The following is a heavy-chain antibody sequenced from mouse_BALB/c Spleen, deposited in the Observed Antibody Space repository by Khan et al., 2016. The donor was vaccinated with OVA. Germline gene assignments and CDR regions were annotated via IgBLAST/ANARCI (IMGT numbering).Heavy chain of an antibody. D-gene: IGHD2-4*01. CDR1: GYTFTAYD. CDR3: AREGLRGVAMDY. CDR2: IYPGDGST. J-gene: IGHJ4*01. V-gene: IGHV1S56*01. Sequence: QVQLKEAGPELVKPGALVKISCRASGYTFTAYDINWMKQRPGPGPEWIGWIYPGDGSTRYNANFRGKATLTADQSSNTAYMQLSSLTSEKSAVYFCAREGLRGVAMDYWGQGTSVSVSS.